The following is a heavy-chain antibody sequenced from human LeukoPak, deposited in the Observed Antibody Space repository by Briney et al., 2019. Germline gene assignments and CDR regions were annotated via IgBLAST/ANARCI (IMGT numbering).Heavy chain of an antibody. CDR3: ARDKGDYDTSGSLFVF. J-gene: IGHJ4*02. V-gene: IGHV3-7*03. CDR2: IKQDGSEK. Sequence: GGSLRLSCAASGFTFSRYWMSWVRQAPRKGLEWVANIKQDGSEKYYVDSVKGRFTISRDDAKNSLYLQMNSLRAEDTAVYYCARDKGDYDTSGSLFVFGGQGTLVTVSS. CDR1: GFTFSRYW. D-gene: IGHD3-22*01.